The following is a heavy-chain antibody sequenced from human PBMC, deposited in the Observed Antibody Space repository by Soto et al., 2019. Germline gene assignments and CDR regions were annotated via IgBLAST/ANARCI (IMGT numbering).Heavy chain of an antibody. Sequence: GGSLRLSCAASGRTFSGYAIHWVRQAPGKGLECVAVIWYGGSKTSYAESVKGRFTMSRDNSENMVYLQMNSLRAEDTAVYYCAKEFLLGSRSFTYDYGMDVWGQGTTVTAAS. D-gene: IGHD3-16*01. CDR2: IWYGGSKT. CDR1: GRTFSGYA. J-gene: IGHJ6*02. CDR3: AKEFLLGSRSFTYDYGMDV. V-gene: IGHV3-33*06.